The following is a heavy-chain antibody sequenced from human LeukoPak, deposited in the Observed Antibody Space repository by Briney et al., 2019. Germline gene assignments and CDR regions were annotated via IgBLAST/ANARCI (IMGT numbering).Heavy chain of an antibody. CDR1: GGSISSGSYY. CDR2: IYTSGST. D-gene: IGHD1-26*01. CDR3: ARDREVGATGYYFDY. J-gene: IGHJ4*02. Sequence: SETLSLTCTVSGGSISSGSYYWSWIRQPAGKGLEWIARIYTSGSTTYNSSLKSRVTISLDTSKNHFSLRLSSVTAADTAVYYCARDREVGATGYYFDYWGQGTLVTVSS. V-gene: IGHV4-61*02.